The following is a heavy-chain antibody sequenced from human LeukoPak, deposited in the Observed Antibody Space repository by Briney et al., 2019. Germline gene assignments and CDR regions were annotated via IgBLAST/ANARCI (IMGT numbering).Heavy chain of an antibody. CDR3: ATYVNWVAGDV. CDR1: GLIFNNAW. D-gene: IGHD1-1*01. CDR2: MNHDGSDR. Sequence: GGSLRLSCAASGLIFNNAWMSWVRQAPGKGLEWVANMNHDGSDRQYVDSVKGRFTISRDNAKNSLYLQMNSLRAEDTAVYFSATYVNWVAGDVWGQGTTVTVSS. V-gene: IGHV3-7*01. J-gene: IGHJ6*02.